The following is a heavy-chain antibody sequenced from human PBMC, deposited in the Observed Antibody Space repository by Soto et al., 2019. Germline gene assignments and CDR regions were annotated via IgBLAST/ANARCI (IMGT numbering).Heavy chain of an antibody. CDR1: GGTFSSYA. CDR3: ARDPAVAGSPYGMDV. CDR2: IIPIFGTA. V-gene: IGHV1-69*01. D-gene: IGHD6-19*01. J-gene: IGHJ6*02. Sequence: QVQLVQSGAEVKKPGSSVKVSCKASGGTFSSYAISWVRQAPGQGLEWLGGIIPIFGTANYAQKIQGGVTITADESTSTGYMELSSLRSEDTGVYYCARDPAVAGSPYGMDVWGQGTTVTVSS.